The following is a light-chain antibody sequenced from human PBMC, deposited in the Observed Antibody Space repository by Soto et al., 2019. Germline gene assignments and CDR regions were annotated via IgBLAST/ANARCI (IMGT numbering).Light chain of an antibody. CDR2: RNN. V-gene: IGLV1-47*01. CDR3: ATWDDSLSNYV. CDR1: CSNIGSNY. J-gene: IGLJ1*01. Sequence: QPVLTQPPSASGTPGQRVTISCSGSCSNIGSNYVYWYQHLTGTAPKLLIYRNNQRPSGVPDRFSGSKSGTSASLAISGLRYEDEADYYCATWDDSLSNYVFGTGTKLTVL.